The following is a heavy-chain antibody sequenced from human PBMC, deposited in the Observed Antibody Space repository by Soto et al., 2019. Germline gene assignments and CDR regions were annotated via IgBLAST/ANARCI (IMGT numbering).Heavy chain of an antibody. D-gene: IGHD1-26*01. V-gene: IGHV4-4*02. CDR1: GASISSTNW. CDR2: IFHSGAT. J-gene: IGHJ4*02. CDR3: SRHVAVPTTRGFDY. Sequence: QVQLQESGPGLVKPSGTLSLTCAVSGASISSTNWWSWVRQAPGEGLEWIGEIFHSGATTYNPSLKSRVIISMDTSTNPLTLRLDSVTGADTAVYFCSRHVAVPTTRGFDYWGQGTLVAVSS.